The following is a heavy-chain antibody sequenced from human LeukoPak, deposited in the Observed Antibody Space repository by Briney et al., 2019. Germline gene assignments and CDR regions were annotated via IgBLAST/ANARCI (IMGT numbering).Heavy chain of an antibody. D-gene: IGHD3-10*01. CDR2: ISSSSSTI. J-gene: IGHJ3*02. CDR1: GFTFSSYA. CDR3: ARDTDYGSGSYRDAFDI. Sequence: GGSLRLSCAASGFTFSSYAMSWVRQAAGRGLEWVAYISSSSSTIYYADSVKGRFTISRDNAKNSLYLQMNSLRDEDTAVYYCARDTDYGSGSYRDAFDIWGQGTMVTVSS. V-gene: IGHV3-48*02.